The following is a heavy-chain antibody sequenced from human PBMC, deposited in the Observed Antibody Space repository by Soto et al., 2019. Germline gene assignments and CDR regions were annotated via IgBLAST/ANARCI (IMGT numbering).Heavy chain of an antibody. J-gene: IGHJ4*02. CDR3: AKVESGYYDIFTGYYIYY. V-gene: IGHV3-23*01. Sequence: GGSLRLSCAASGVTVSSYAMSWVRQAPGKGLEWVSAISGSGGSTYYADSVKGRFTISRDNSKNTLYLQMNSLRAEDTAVYYGAKVESGYYDIFTGYYIYYWVQGT. CDR2: ISGSGGST. CDR1: GVTVSSYA. D-gene: IGHD3-9*01.